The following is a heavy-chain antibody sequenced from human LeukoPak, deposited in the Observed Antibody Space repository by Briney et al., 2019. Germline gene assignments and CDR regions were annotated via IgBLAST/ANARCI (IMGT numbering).Heavy chain of an antibody. J-gene: IGHJ4*02. CDR1: GFTFNSYG. Sequence: GGSLRLSCAASGFTFNSYGMHWVRQAPGKGLEWVTFIRFDGGNKYYADSAKGRFTVSRDNSKNTLYLQMNSLRVDDSAMYYCAKEARRLAHCSDTSCAPYGHWGQGTLVTVSS. D-gene: IGHD2-2*01. CDR2: IRFDGGNK. V-gene: IGHV3-30*02. CDR3: AKEARRLAHCSDTSCAPYGH.